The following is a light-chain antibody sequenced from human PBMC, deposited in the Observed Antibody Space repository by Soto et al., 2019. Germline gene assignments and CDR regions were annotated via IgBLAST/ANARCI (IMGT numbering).Light chain of an antibody. CDR1: QSISSW. V-gene: IGKV1-5*01. CDR3: QQSYSTPIT. Sequence: DIQMTQSPSTLSASVGDRVTITCRASQSISSWLAWYQQKPWKAPKLLIYDASSLESGVPSRFSGSGSGTEFTLTISSLQPDDFATYYCQQSYSTPITFGQGTRLEIK. J-gene: IGKJ5*01. CDR2: DAS.